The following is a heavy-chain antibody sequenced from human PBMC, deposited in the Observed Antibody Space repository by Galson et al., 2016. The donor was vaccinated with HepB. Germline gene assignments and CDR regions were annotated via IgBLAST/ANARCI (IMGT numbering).Heavy chain of an antibody. D-gene: IGHD3-3*01. V-gene: IGHV1-69*13. CDR2: IIPVIGTP. CDR3: ARLLAFCGAECSETGDF. J-gene: IGHJ4*02. CDR1: GGTFNNYE. Sequence: SVKVSCKASGGTFNNYEFSWLRQAPGQGPEWMGGIIPVIGTPSYAQRFQGRVTITADESTSTVYMELRSLTSEDTATFYCARLLAFCGAECSETGDFWGQGTLVTVSS.